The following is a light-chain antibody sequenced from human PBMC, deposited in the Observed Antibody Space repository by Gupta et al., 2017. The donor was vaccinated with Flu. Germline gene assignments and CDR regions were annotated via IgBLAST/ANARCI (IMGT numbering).Light chain of an antibody. V-gene: IGKV1-33*01. CDR2: DAS. J-gene: IGKJ3*01. CDR3: QQNQDLHV. Sequence: VGDRVTITCQARHDIRKYLNWYQQKPGKAPNLLIYDASNLETGVPSRFSGSGFGTYFTLTINSLQPEDIGTYYCQQNQDLHVFGPGTKVHF. CDR1: HDIRKY.